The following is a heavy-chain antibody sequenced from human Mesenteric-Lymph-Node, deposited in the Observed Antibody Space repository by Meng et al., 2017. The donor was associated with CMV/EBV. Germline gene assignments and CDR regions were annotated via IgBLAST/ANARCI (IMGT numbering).Heavy chain of an antibody. J-gene: IGHJ4*02. V-gene: IGHV4-4*02. CDR2: IYHSGST. D-gene: IGHD2-15*01. CDR1: GGSISRSNW. Sequence: VPVQGSCSGPWKPSWTLSLTCAASGGSISRSNWWSWVPRPPGKELEWIGEIYHSGSTNYNPSLKSRVTISVDKSKNQFSLKLSSVTAADTAVYYCARVVAATTLFLDYWGQGTLVTVSS. CDR3: ARVVAATTLFLDY.